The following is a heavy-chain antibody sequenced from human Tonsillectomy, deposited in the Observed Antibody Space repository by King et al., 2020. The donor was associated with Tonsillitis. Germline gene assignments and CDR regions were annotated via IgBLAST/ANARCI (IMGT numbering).Heavy chain of an antibody. CDR3: ARVSSGSSWYYFDY. CDR1: GYSISSGYY. CDR2: IRHSGST. V-gene: IGHV4-38-2*02. D-gene: IGHD1-26*01. J-gene: IGHJ4*02. Sequence: QLQESGPGLVKPSETLSLTCSVSGYSISSGYYWGWIRQPPGKGLEWIGSIRHSGSTYSNPSLKSRVTISVDTSKNRFSLKLNSVTAADTAVYYCARVSSGSSWYYFDYWGQGTLVTVSS.